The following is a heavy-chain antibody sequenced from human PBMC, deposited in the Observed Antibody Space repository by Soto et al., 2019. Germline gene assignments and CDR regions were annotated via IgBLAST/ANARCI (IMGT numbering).Heavy chain of an antibody. Sequence: EVQLLESGGGFVQPGGSLRLSCAASGFTFSSYAMSWVRQTPGMGLEWVSAIGGSGGTTYYADSVKGRFTISRDNSKNTLYQQMNSLRAEDTAVYYCAKNCGGDCYTNFDFWGQGTLVTVSS. J-gene: IGHJ4*02. CDR2: IGGSGGTT. V-gene: IGHV3-23*01. D-gene: IGHD2-21*02. CDR3: AKNCGGDCYTNFDF. CDR1: GFTFSSYA.